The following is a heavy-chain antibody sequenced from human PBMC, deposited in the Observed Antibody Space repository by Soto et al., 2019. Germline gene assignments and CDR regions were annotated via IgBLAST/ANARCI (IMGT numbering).Heavy chain of an antibody. CDR3: ARRYYDILTGPPGFDY. CDR1: GGSISSSSYY. D-gene: IGHD3-9*01. CDR2: IYYSGST. Sequence: SETLSLTCTVSGGSISSSSYYWGWIRQPPGKGLEWIGSIYYSGSTYYNPSLKSRVTISVDTSKNQFSLKLSSVTAADTAVYYCARRYYDILTGPPGFDYWGQGTLVTVSS. V-gene: IGHV4-39*01. J-gene: IGHJ4*02.